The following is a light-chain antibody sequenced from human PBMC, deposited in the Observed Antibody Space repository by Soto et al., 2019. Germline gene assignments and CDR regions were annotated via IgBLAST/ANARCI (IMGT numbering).Light chain of an antibody. V-gene: IGLV1-44*01. Sequence: QSVLTQPPSASGTPGQRVTISCSGSSSNIGSNTVNWYQQLPGTAPKLLIYSNNQRPSGVPDRFSGSKSGTSASLAISGLQSEDDADYYCAAWDDSLNGHYVFGTGTNVTVL. J-gene: IGLJ1*01. CDR3: AAWDDSLNGHYV. CDR2: SNN. CDR1: SSNIGSNT.